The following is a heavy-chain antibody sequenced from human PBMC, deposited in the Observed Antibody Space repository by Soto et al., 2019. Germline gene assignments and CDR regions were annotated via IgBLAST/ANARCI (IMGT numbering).Heavy chain of an antibody. D-gene: IGHD2-21*02. V-gene: IGHV1-69*13. CDR2: IIPIFGTA. CDR1: GGTFSSYA. J-gene: IGHJ6*02. CDR3: ASRTYCGGDCYSALYYYYGMDV. Sequence: GASVKVSCKASGGTFSSYAISWVRQAPGQGLEWMGGIIPIFGTANYAQKFQGRVTITADESTSTAYMELSSLRSEDTAVYYCASRTYCGGDCYSALYYYYGMDVWGQGTTVTVSS.